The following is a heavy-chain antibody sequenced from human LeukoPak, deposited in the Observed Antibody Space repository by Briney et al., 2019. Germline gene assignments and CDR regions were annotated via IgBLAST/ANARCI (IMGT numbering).Heavy chain of an antibody. D-gene: IGHD1-26*01. CDR1: GYTFTNYG. Sequence: GASVRVSFKTSGYTFTNYGISWVRQAPGQGGEWVGWIRGDNGNRKYAQKFKGRVTMTTDTITSTAYMDLRSLRSDDTAVYYCAREKRFYSWSYFDYWGQGTLVTVS. J-gene: IGHJ4*02. CDR3: AREKRFYSWSYFDY. CDR2: IRGDNGNR. V-gene: IGHV1-18*01.